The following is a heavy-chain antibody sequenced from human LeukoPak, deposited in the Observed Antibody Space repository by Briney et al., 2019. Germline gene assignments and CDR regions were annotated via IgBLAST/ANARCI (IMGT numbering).Heavy chain of an antibody. V-gene: IGHV3-30*02. J-gene: IGHJ4*02. Sequence: SGGSLRLSCAASGFTFSSYGMHWVRQAPGKGLEWVAFIRYDGSNKYYADSVKGRFTISRDNSKNTLYLQMNSLRAEDTAVYYCAKDGCGEAAAGTGGVCNPFDYWGQGTLVTVSS. CDR2: IRYDGSNK. D-gene: IGHD6-13*01. CDR3: AKDGCGEAAAGTGGVCNPFDY. CDR1: GFTFSSYG.